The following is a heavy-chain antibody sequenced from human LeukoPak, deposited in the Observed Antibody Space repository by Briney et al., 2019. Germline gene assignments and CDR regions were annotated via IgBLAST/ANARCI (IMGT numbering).Heavy chain of an antibody. CDR3: ARGSHYYDSSGRPGRHFQH. Sequence: GGSLRLSCAASGFPVSSNYMSWVRQAPGMGLEWVSVIDTGGSTYYADSVKGRFTISRDNSKNTVYLQMNSLRAEDTAVYYCARGSHYYDSSGRPGRHFQHWGQGTLVTVSS. V-gene: IGHV3-53*01. J-gene: IGHJ1*01. D-gene: IGHD3-22*01. CDR1: GFPVSSNY. CDR2: IDTGGST.